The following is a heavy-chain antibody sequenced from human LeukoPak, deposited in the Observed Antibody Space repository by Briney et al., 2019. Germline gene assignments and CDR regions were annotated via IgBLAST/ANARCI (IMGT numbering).Heavy chain of an antibody. V-gene: IGHV4-59*01. Sequence: SETLSLTCTVSGGSITSYYWSWIRQPPGKGLEWIGYIFDSGSYNYSPSLKSRVTISLDTSKNQFSLKLSSVTAADTAVCYCARSYDSKVIGSLGWFDPWGQGTLVTVSS. D-gene: IGHD3-10*01. J-gene: IGHJ5*02. CDR2: IFDSGSY. CDR3: ARSYDSKVIGSLGWFDP. CDR1: GGSITSYY.